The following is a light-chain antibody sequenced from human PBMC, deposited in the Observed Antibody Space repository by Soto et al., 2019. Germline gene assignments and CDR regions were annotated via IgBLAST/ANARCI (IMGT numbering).Light chain of an antibody. CDR1: SSDVGDYNY. CDR3: SSYTSSSTLV. J-gene: IGLJ2*01. V-gene: IGLV2-14*01. Sequence: QSALTQPASVSGSPGQSITISCTGTSSDVGDYNYVSWYQQHPGKAPKIMIYEVSNRPSGVSNRFSGSKSGNTASLTISGLQAEDEGDYYCSSYTSSSTLVFGGGTKLTVL. CDR2: EVS.